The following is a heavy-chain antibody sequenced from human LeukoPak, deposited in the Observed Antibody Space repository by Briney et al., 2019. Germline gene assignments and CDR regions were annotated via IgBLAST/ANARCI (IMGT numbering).Heavy chain of an antibody. Sequence: ASVKVSCKASGYTFTSYGISWVRQAPGQGLEWMGRINPNSGGTNYAQQFQGRVTMTRDTSISTAYMELNRLTSDDTVVYYCARSLGGSGSYVVGYWGQGTQVTVSS. CDR2: INPNSGGT. V-gene: IGHV1-2*05. CDR1: GYTFTSYG. CDR3: ARSLGGSGSYVVGY. D-gene: IGHD3-10*01. J-gene: IGHJ4*02.